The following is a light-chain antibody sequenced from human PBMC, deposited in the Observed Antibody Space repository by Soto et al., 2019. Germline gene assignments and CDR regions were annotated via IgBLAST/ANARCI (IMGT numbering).Light chain of an antibody. J-gene: IGKJ1*01. CDR1: QSISSW. Sequence: DIQMTQSPSTLSASVGDRVTITCRASQSISSWLAWYQQKPGKAPKLLIYQASSLQSGVPSRFSGSGSGTEFTLTISILQADDFATYYCQQCNTYSGRTFGQGTKADIK. V-gene: IGKV1-5*03. CDR3: QQCNTYSGRT. CDR2: QAS.